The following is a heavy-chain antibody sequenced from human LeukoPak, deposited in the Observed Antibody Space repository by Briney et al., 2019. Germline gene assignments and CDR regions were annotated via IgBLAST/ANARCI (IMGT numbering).Heavy chain of an antibody. V-gene: IGHV3-23*01. D-gene: IGHD6-19*01. CDR1: GFTFSSYA. J-gene: IGHJ4*02. Sequence: GGSLRLSCAASGFTFSSYAMSWVRQAPGKGLEWVSAISGSGGSTYYADSVKGRFTISRDNSKNTLYLQMNSLRAEDTAVYYCAKGSSKAVVSPLGYWGQGTLVTVSS. CDR3: AKGSSKAVVSPLGY. CDR2: ISGSGGST.